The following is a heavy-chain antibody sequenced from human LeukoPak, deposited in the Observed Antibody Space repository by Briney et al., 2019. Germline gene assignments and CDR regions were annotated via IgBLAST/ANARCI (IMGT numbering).Heavy chain of an antibody. D-gene: IGHD6-13*01. J-gene: IGHJ4*02. CDR2: INHSGST. Sequence: SETLSLICAVYGGSFSGYYWSWIRQPAGKGLEWIGEINHSGSTNYNPSLKSRVTISVDTSKNQFSLKLSSVTAADTAVYYCARHGTIAAAGTELDYWGQGTLVTVSS. V-gene: IGHV4-34*01. CDR1: GGSFSGYY. CDR3: ARHGTIAAAGTELDY.